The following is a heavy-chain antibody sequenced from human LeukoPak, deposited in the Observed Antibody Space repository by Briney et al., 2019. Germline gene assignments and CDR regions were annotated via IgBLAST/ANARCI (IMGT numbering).Heavy chain of an antibody. V-gene: IGHV3-48*03. Sequence: GGSLRLSCAASGFTFSSYEMNWVRQAPGKGLEWVSYISSSGSTIYYADSVKGRFTISRDNAKNLLYLQMNTLRAEDTAVYYCARAQSTMYDCWGQGTLVTVSS. D-gene: IGHD5/OR15-5a*01. CDR3: ARAQSTMYDC. CDR1: GFTFSSYE. J-gene: IGHJ4*02. CDR2: ISSSGSTI.